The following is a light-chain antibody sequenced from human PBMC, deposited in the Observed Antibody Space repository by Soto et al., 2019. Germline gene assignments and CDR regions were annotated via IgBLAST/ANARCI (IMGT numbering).Light chain of an antibody. CDR1: QSIGTN. J-gene: IGKJ2*01. Sequence: DIQMTQSPSSLSASIGDRVTLTCRASQSIGTNLNWYQQRPGKAPKLLIYAASSLQSGVPSRFSGSGSGTDFTLTISSLQPEDFATYYCQQSYGTPYTFGQGTKLEIK. CDR3: QQSYGTPYT. V-gene: IGKV1-39*01. CDR2: AAS.